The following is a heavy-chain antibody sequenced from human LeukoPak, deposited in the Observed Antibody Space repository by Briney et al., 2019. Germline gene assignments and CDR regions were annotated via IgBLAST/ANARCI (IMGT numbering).Heavy chain of an antibody. Sequence: GESLKISCKGSGYKFSNYWIGWVRQMPGKGLEWMGIIYPGDSNTRYSPSFQGQVTMSADNSISTAYLQWSSLKASDTAMYYCGSGDLYFDYWGQGSQVTVSP. CDR2: IYPGDSNT. CDR1: GYKFSNYW. J-gene: IGHJ4*02. D-gene: IGHD2-21*02. CDR3: GSGDLYFDY. V-gene: IGHV5-51*01.